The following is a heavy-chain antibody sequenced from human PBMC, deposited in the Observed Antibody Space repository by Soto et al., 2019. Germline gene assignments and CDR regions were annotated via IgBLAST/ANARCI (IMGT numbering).Heavy chain of an antibody. CDR1: GFTFSSYG. CDR2: IWYDGSNK. D-gene: IGHD2-2*01. V-gene: IGHV3-33*01. J-gene: IGHJ6*02. CDR3: ARDEGMYCSSTSCDYYGMDV. Sequence: QVQLVESGGGVVQPGRSLRLSCAASGFTFSSYGMHWVRQAPGKGLEWVAVIWYDGSNKYYADSVKGRFTISRDNSKNTQYXXMNSLRAEDTAVYYCARDEGMYCSSTSCDYYGMDVWGQGTTVTVSS.